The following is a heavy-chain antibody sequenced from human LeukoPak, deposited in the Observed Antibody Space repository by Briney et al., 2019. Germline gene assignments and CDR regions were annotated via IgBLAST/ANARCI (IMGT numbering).Heavy chain of an antibody. CDR1: GFTFSNYA. CDR2: ISGHGDAT. CDR3: ARVRCSGTSCYPNWFDP. Sequence: GGSLRLSCAASGFTFSNYAMTRVRQAPGKGPEWVSTISGHGDATYYADSVKGRFTISRDNLKNTLSVQMNSLRAEDTAVYFCARVRCSGTSCYPNWFDPWGQGTLVTVS. J-gene: IGHJ5*02. D-gene: IGHD2-2*01. V-gene: IGHV3-23*01.